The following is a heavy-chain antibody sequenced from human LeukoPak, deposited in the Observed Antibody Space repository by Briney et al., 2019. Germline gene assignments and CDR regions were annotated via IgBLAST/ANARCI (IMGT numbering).Heavy chain of an antibody. D-gene: IGHD3-3*01. CDR1: GFTFSSYS. J-gene: IGHJ6*03. CDR3: ARVGGYYDFWSGPEYYYYMDV. Sequence: GGSLRLSCAASGFTFSSYSMNWVRQAPGKGLEWVSSISSSSSYIYYADSVKGRFTISRDNAKNSLYLQMNSLRAEDTAVYYCARVGGYYDFWSGPEYYYYMDVWGKGTTVTVSS. V-gene: IGHV3-21*01. CDR2: ISSSSSYI.